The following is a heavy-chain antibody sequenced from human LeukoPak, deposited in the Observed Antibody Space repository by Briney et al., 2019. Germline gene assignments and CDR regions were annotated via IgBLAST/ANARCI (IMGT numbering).Heavy chain of an antibody. CDR2: IYYSGST. J-gene: IGHJ3*02. CDR3: ARTQYYDILTGYYNVYAFDI. CDR1: GGSISSYY. V-gene: IGHV4-59*01. Sequence: SETLSLTCTVSGGSISSYYWSWIWQPPGKGLEWIGYIYYSGSTNYNPSLKSRVTISVDTSKNQFSLKLSSVTAADTAVYYCARTQYYDILTGYYNVYAFDIWGQGTMVTVSS. D-gene: IGHD3-9*01.